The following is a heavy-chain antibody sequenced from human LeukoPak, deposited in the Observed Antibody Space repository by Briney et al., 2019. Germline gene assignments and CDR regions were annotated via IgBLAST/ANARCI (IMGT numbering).Heavy chain of an antibody. J-gene: IGHJ6*03. CDR1: GGSISSSSYY. Sequence: SETLSLTCTVSGGSISSSSYYWGWIRQPPGKGLEWIGSIYYSGSTYYNPSPKSRVTISVDTSKNQFSLKLSSVTAADTAVYYCARDEYYYDSSGYYYYMDVWGKGTTVTVSS. V-gene: IGHV4-39*07. CDR3: ARDEYYYDSSGYYYYMDV. CDR2: IYYSGST. D-gene: IGHD3-22*01.